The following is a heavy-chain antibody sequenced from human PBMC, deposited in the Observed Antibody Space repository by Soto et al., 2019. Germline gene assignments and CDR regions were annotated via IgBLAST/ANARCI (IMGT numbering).Heavy chain of an antibody. CDR1: GFTFSDAW. V-gene: IGHV3-15*01. J-gene: IGHJ4*02. D-gene: IGHD5-18*01. CDR2: IKSQGEGGTT. CDR3: AKLKPDTAILLDY. Sequence: SLRLSCAASGFTFSDAWMTWVRQAPGKGLEWVGRIKSQGEGGTTEYAAPVKGRFTISRDDSENTLYLQMNSLKSEDTAVYYCAKLKPDTAILLDYWCQGTLVTVSS.